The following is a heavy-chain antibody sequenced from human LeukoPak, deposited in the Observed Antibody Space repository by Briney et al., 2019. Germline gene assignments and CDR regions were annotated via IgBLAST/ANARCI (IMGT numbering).Heavy chain of an antibody. V-gene: IGHV1-69*04. Sequence: SVKVSCKASGGTFSSYAISWVRQAPGQGLEWMGRIIPIFGIANYAQKFQGRVTITADKSTSTAYMELSSLRSEDTAVYYCASTSCGYSYGGDAFDIWGQGTMVTVSS. CDR1: GGTFSSYA. CDR2: IIPIFGIA. J-gene: IGHJ3*02. D-gene: IGHD5-18*01. CDR3: ASTSCGYSYGGDAFDI.